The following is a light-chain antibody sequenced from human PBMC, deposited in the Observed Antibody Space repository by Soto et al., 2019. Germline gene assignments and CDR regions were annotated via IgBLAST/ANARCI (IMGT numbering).Light chain of an antibody. V-gene: IGKV3-20*01. CDR3: QQYGRSPWT. Sequence: EIVLTQSPGTLSLSPGERATLSCRASQRVTDGYVDWYQQKPGQAPRLLIYGASNRATGIPDRFSGSGSAGTDFTLTISRLEPEDFTVYYCQQYGRSPWTFGQGTKLEIK. CDR1: QRVTDGY. CDR2: GAS. J-gene: IGKJ1*01.